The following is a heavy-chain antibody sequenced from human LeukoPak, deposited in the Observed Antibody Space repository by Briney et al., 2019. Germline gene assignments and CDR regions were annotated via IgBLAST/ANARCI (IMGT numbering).Heavy chain of an antibody. Sequence: PSETLSLTCNVSGGSISSDDYYWSWIRQPPGKGLEWIGYISYSGNAYYNPSLKSRVTISVDTSKNQFSLKLSSVTVADSAVYYCARDRKYGSETLRRLDYWGQGTLVTVSS. CDR1: GGSISSDDYY. V-gene: IGHV4-30-4*01. J-gene: IGHJ4*02. CDR2: ISYSGNA. CDR3: ARDRKYGSETLRRLDY. D-gene: IGHD3-10*01.